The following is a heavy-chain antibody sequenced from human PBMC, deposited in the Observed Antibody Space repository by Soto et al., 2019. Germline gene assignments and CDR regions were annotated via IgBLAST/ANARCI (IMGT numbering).Heavy chain of an antibody. Sequence: ASVKVSCKTSGYSFTTYGIGWVRQAPGQGLEWMGWISAYNGNTNYAQKLQGRVTMTTDTSTSTAYMELRSLRSDDTAVYYCAREGPAPYSYYGMDVWGQGSTVTVSS. CDR3: AREGPAPYSYYGMDV. CDR1: GYSFTTYG. V-gene: IGHV1-18*01. J-gene: IGHJ6*02. CDR2: ISAYNGNT.